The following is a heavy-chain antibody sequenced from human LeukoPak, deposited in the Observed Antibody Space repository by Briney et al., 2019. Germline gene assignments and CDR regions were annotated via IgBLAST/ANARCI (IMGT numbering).Heavy chain of an antibody. J-gene: IGHJ4*02. Sequence: PGRSLRPSCAASGFTFSSYGMPWVRQAPGKGREWVAVVSYAGTNKYYADSVKGRFTISRDNSKNTLYLQMNSLRAEDTAVYYCARDISSRYFDLWGQGTLVTVSS. CDR2: VSYAGTNK. CDR3: ARDISSRYFDL. V-gene: IGHV3-33*01. CDR1: GFTFSSYG.